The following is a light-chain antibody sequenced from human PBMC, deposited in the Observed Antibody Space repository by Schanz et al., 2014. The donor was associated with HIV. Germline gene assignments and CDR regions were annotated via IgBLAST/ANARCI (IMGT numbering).Light chain of an antibody. J-gene: IGLJ3*02. CDR1: SSDAGVYNY. Sequence: QSALTQPASVSGSPGQSITISCTGTSSDAGVYNYLSWDQHHPGKAPKLMIYDVNNRPSGASNRFSGSKSGNTASLTISGLQAEDEADYYCSSYTTSGSLVFGGGIKLTVL. V-gene: IGLV2-14*03. CDR2: DVN. CDR3: SSYTTSGSLV.